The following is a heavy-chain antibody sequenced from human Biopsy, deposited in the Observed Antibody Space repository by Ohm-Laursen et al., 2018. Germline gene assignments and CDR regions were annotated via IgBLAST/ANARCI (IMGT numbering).Heavy chain of an antibody. Sequence: SLRLSCSASGFTVYNNYMTWFRQAPGKGLEWVSTISGNSDIIYDTDSVKGRFTISRDNSRNTLYLQMNSLRAEDTAVYFCTNHYCGGITCLMNFWGQGTLVTVSS. CDR2: ISGNSDII. J-gene: IGHJ4*02. CDR1: GFTVYNNY. CDR3: TNHYCGGITCLMNF. V-gene: IGHV3-23*01. D-gene: IGHD2-21*01.